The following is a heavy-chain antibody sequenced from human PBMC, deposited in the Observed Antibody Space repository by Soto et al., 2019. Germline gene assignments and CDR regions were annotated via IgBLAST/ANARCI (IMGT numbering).Heavy chain of an antibody. V-gene: IGHV6-1*01. CDR3: ARVERVNGMDF. CDR2: TYYRSKWYN. J-gene: IGHJ6*02. D-gene: IGHD2-21*01. CDR1: GDSVSSTSAA. Sequence: QTLSLTCAISGDSVSSTSAAWTWIGQSPSRGLEWLGRTYYRSKWYNDYAPSVKSRITFNPDTSKNQFSLQLSSVTPEDAAVYFCARVERVNGMDFWGQGTTVTVSS.